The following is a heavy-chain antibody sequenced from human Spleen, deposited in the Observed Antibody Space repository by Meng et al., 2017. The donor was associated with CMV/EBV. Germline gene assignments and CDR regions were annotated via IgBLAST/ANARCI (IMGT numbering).Heavy chain of an antibody. J-gene: IGHJ4*02. Sequence: GESLKISCAASGFTFSSYYMNWVRQAPGKGLEWVSYIDSTSNYIYYADSVKGRFTISRDNSKNTLYLQMNSLRAEDTAVYYCAKGAVATMPSKFDYWGQGTLVTVSS. CDR3: AKGAVATMPSKFDY. CDR2: IDSTSNYI. V-gene: IGHV3-21*04. CDR1: GFTFSSYY. D-gene: IGHD2-2*01.